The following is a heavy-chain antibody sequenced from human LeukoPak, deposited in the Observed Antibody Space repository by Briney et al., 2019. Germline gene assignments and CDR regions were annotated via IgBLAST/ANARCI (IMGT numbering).Heavy chain of an antibody. J-gene: IGHJ4*02. D-gene: IGHD3-10*01. V-gene: IGHV1-18*01. CDR2: ISAYNGHT. Sequence: ASVKVSCKASGYTITSYGISWVRQAPGQGLEWMGWISAYNGHTDYAQKLQDRVTMTTDTSTSTAYMELRSLRSDDTAVYYCARGIGRFGELSLDYWGQGTLVTVSS. CDR3: ARGIGRFGELSLDY. CDR1: GYTITSYG.